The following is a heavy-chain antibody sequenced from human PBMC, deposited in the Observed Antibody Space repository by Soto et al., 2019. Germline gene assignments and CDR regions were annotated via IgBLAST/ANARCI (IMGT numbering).Heavy chain of an antibody. CDR3: AKALWSFSRYLDGMDV. J-gene: IGHJ6*02. D-gene: IGHD3-10*01. CDR1: GFTFSSYA. Sequence: EVQLLESGGGLVQPGGSLRLSCAASGFTFSSYAMSWVRQAPGKGLEWVSAISGSGVSTYYADSVKGRFTISRDNSQNTLYLQMNSLRAADTAVYYCAKALWSFSRYLDGMDVWGQGTTVTVSS. V-gene: IGHV3-23*01. CDR2: ISGSGVST.